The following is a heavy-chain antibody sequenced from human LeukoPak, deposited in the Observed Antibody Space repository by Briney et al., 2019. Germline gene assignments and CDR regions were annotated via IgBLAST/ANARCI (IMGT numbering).Heavy chain of an antibody. Sequence: PSETLSLTCTVSGGSISSSSYYWGWIRQPPGKGLEWIGSIYYSGSTYYNPSLKSRVTISVDTSKNQFSLKLSSVTAADTAVYYCARGKNTVVTPGWVLGYYFDYWGQGTLVTVSS. D-gene: IGHD2-21*02. CDR2: IYYSGST. CDR3: ARGKNTVVTPGWVLGYYFDY. V-gene: IGHV4-39*07. CDR1: GGSISSSSYY. J-gene: IGHJ4*02.